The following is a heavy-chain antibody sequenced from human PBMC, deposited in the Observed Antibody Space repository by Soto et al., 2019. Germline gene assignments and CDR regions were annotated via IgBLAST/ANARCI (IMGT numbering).Heavy chain of an antibody. CDR3: TRGIWSGYPRYYLDY. J-gene: IGHJ4*02. CDR1: GFIFSDSA. Sequence: GSLRLSCAASGFIFSDSALHWVRQASGKGLEWVGRIRRKANNYATTYAASVEGRFAISRDDSKNTAYLQMNSLKTEDTAIYYCTRGIWSGYPRYYLDYWGQGTLVTVSS. V-gene: IGHV3-73*01. D-gene: IGHD3-3*01. CDR2: IRRKANNYAT.